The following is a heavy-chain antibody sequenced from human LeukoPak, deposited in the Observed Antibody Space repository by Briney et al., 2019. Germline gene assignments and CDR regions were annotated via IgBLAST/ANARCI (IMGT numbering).Heavy chain of an antibody. D-gene: IGHD2-15*01. Sequence: GGSLRLSCAASGFTFDDYGMSWVRQAPGRGLEWVSGINWNGGSTGYADSVKGRFTISRDNAKNSLYLQMNSLRAEDTAIYYCAKNGDRGAYCSGGSCYPYYYYYMDVWGKGTTVTISS. CDR2: INWNGGST. V-gene: IGHV3-20*04. J-gene: IGHJ6*03. CDR3: AKNGDRGAYCSGGSCYPYYYYYMDV. CDR1: GFTFDDYG.